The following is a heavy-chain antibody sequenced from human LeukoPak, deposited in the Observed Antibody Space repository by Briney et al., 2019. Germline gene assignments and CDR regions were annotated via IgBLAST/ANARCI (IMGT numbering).Heavy chain of an antibody. CDR3: ARGNCSSTSCYFLRWGYYYGMDV. V-gene: IGHV3-21*01. CDR2: ISSSSYI. CDR1: GFTFSSYS. J-gene: IGHJ6*02. D-gene: IGHD2-2*01. Sequence: GGSLRLSCAASGFTFSSYSMNWVRQAPGKGLEWVSSISSSSYIYYADSVKGRFTISRDNAKNSLYLQMNSLRAEDTAVYYCARGNCSSTSCYFLRWGYYYGMDVWGQGTTVTVSS.